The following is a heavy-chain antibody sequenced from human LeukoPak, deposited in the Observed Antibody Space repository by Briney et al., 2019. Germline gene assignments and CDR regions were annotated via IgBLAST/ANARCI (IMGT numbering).Heavy chain of an antibody. CDR2: IYTSGST. D-gene: IGHD6-6*01. J-gene: IGHJ5*02. V-gene: IGHV4-4*07. Sequence: SETLSLTCTVSGGSISGYYWSWIRQPAGKGLEWIGRIYTSGSTNHNSSLKSRVTMSVDTSKNQFSLRLSSVTAADTAKYYCARDVGQLAGLTWGQGTLVTVSS. CDR1: GGSISGYY. CDR3: ARDVGQLAGLT.